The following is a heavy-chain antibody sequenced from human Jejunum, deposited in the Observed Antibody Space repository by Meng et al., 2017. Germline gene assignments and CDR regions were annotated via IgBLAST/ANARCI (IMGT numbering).Heavy chain of an antibody. CDR3: AKDEANWLAFDI. J-gene: IGHJ3*02. CDR2: ISWNRGSI. V-gene: IGHV3-9*01. Sequence: SLKISCAASGFTFDDYAMHWVRQAPGKGLEWVSGISWNRGSIAYADSVKGRFTISRDNAKNSLYLQMNSLRAEDTALYYCAKDEANWLAFDIWGQGTMV. CDR1: GFTFDDYA. D-gene: IGHD7-27*01.